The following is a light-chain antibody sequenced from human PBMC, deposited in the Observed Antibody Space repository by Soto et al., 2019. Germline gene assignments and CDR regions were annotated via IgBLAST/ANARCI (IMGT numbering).Light chain of an antibody. V-gene: IGKV1-5*03. J-gene: IGKJ1*01. CDR2: KAS. CDR1: QTISSW. CDR3: QHYNSYSEA. Sequence: DIQMTQSPSTLSGSVGDRVTITCRASQTISSWLAWYQQKPGKAPKLLIYKASTLKSGVPSRFRGSESGTEFTLTISSLQPDDFATYYCQHYNSYSEAFGQGTKVDIK.